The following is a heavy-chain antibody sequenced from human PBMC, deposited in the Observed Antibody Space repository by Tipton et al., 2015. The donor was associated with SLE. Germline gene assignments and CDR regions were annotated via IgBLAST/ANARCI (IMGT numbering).Heavy chain of an antibody. CDR2: IDGSGNTI. CDR3: AREKGLSGSYEGAFET. D-gene: IGHD1-26*01. Sequence: SLRLSCAASGFSLTTYDMNWVRQAPGKGLEWVSYIDGSGNTIHYADSVNDRFIISRDNAKNSLFLQMNSLRAEDTAVYYCAREKGLSGSYEGAFETWGQGTLVTVSS. CDR1: GFSLTTYD. V-gene: IGHV3-48*03. J-gene: IGHJ4*02.